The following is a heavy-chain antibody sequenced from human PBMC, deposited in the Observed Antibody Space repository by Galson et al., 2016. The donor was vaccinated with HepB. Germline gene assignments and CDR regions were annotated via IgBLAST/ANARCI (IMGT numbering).Heavy chain of an antibody. CDR1: GFTFSTYW. V-gene: IGHV3-74*01. CDR2: INRDGSST. CDR3: ATLYEGQQLTEVNY. J-gene: IGHJ4*02. Sequence: SLRLSCAASGFTFSTYWMHWVRQAPGKGLVWVSRINRDGSSTNYADSVKGRFTISRDNAKNTLYLQMNSLRDDDTALYYCATLYEGQQLTEVNYWGQGTLVIVSS. D-gene: IGHD6-13*01.